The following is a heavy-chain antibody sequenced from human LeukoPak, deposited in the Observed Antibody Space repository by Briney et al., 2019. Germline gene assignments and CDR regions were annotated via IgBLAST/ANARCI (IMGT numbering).Heavy chain of an antibody. CDR2: IKQDGSEK. CDR1: AFTFSSYW. D-gene: IGHD5-18*01. CDR3: ASSNSYGYDY. J-gene: IGHJ4*02. V-gene: IGHV3-7*01. Sequence: GSLRLSCAAYAFTFSSYWMSWVRQAPGKGLEWVANIKQDGSEKYYVDSVKGRFTISRANTKNSMYLQMNRLGAEDTAVYYCASSNSYGYDYWGQGTLVTVSS.